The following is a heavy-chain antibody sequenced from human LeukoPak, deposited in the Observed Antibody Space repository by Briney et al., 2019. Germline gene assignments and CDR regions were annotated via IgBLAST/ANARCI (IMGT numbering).Heavy chain of an antibody. D-gene: IGHD4-17*01. J-gene: IGHJ3*02. V-gene: IGHV4-59*01. CDR2: IYYSGST. Sequence: SETLSLTCTVSGGSISNYYWSWIRQPPGKGLEWIGYIYYSGSTNYTPSLKSRVTISVDKSKNQFSLKLSSVTAADTAVFYCARASRTTVTLQVAFDIWGQGTMVAVSS. CDR3: ARASRTTVTLQVAFDI. CDR1: GGSISNYY.